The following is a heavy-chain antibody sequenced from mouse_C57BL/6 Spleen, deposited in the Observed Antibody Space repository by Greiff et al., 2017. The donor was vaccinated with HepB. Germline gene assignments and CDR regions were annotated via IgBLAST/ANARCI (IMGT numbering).Heavy chain of an antibody. V-gene: IGHV2-6*03. CDR1: GFSLTSYG. CDR2: IWSDGST. Sequence: VQLQQSGPGLVAPSQSLSITCTVSGFSLTSYGVHWVRQPPGKGLEWLVVIWSDGSTTYNSAPKSRLSISKDNSKSQVFLTMNSLQTDDTAMYYCARTMVTTYYAMDYWGQGTSVTVAS. CDR3: ARTMVTTYYAMDY. D-gene: IGHD2-2*01. J-gene: IGHJ4*01.